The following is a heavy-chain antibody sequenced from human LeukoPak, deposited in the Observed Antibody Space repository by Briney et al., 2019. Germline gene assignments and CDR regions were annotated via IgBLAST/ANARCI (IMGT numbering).Heavy chain of an antibody. CDR1: GGSISSYY. CDR2: IYYSGST. CDR3: ASLKEDYDSSGYYPRPQYFQH. V-gene: IGHV4-59*08. Sequence: SETLSLTCTVSGGSISSYYWSWIRQPPGKGLEWIGYIYYSGSTYYNPSLKSRVTISVDTSKNQFSLKLSSVTAADTAVYYCASLKEDYDSSGYYPRPQYFQHWGQGTLVTVSS. J-gene: IGHJ1*01. D-gene: IGHD3-22*01.